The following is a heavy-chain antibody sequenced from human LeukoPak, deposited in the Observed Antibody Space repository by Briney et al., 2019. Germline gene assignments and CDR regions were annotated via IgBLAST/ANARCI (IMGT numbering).Heavy chain of an antibody. V-gene: IGHV3-7*01. J-gene: IGHJ4*02. CDR2: IKEDRSEI. Sequence: GGSLSLFCEASAFTFSSDWMSWVRQAPGEGREWVANIKEDRSEINYVDSVKSRFTNSRDNAKNSLLLRMSSLGVEDTAVYYCARDRGYSSFDYWGQGTLVTVSS. D-gene: IGHD4-23*01. CDR3: ARDRGYSSFDY. CDR1: AFTFSSDW.